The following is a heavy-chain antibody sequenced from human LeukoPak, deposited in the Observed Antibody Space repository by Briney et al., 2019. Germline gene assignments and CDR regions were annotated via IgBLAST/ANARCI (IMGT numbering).Heavy chain of an antibody. CDR1: GYTFTSYG. Sequence: ASVKVSCKASGYTFTSYGITWVRQAPGQGLEWMGWINSYSGNTDTAQNFQGRVTMTTDTSTSTAYMELRSLRSDDPAVYYCARPITTGTTGGGYWGQGTLVTVSS. CDR2: INSYSGNT. J-gene: IGHJ4*02. CDR3: ARPITTGTTGGGY. V-gene: IGHV1-18*01. D-gene: IGHD1-1*01.